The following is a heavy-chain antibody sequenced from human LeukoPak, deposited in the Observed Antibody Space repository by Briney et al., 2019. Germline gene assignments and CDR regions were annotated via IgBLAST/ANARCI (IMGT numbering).Heavy chain of an antibody. CDR2: INPNSGGT. CDR1: GYTFTGYY. Sequence: ASVTVSCKASGYTFTGYYMHWVRQAPGQGLEWMGWINPNSGGTNYAQRFQGRVTITRDTSIRTAYMEVSRLRSDDTAVYYCASSSGWTNWFDPWGQGTLVTVSS. J-gene: IGHJ5*02. CDR3: ASSSGWTNWFDP. D-gene: IGHD6-19*01. V-gene: IGHV1-2*02.